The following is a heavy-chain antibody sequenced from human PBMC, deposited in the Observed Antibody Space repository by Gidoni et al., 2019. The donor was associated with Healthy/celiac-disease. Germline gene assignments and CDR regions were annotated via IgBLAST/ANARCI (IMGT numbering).Heavy chain of an antibody. Sequence: GNTNYAQKLQGRVTMTTDTSTSTAYMELRSLRSDDTAVYYCARDEKYVWGSYRPHMDVWGKGTTVTVSS. D-gene: IGHD3-16*02. CDR3: ARDEKYVWGSYRPHMDV. V-gene: IGHV1-18*01. J-gene: IGHJ6*03. CDR2: GNT.